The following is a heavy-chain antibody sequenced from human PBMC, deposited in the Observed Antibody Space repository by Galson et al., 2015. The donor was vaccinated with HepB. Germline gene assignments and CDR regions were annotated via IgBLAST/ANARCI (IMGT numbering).Heavy chain of an antibody. J-gene: IGHJ6*02. CDR2: IFSNDEK. D-gene: IGHD4-23*01. CDR3: ARIETRTYGGNWFGMDV. CDR1: GFSLSNARMG. V-gene: IGHV2-26*01. Sequence: PALVKPTQTLTLTCTVSGFSLSNARMGVSWIRQPPGKALEWLAHIFSNDEKSYSTSLKSRLTISKDTSKSQVVLTMTNMDPVDTATYYCARIETRTYGGNWFGMDVWGQGTTVTVSS.